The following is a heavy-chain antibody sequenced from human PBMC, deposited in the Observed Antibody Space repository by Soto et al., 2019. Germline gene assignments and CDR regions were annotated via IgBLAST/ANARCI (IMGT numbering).Heavy chain of an antibody. V-gene: IGHV3-74*01. J-gene: IGHJ4*02. CDR2: ISTDGSVT. Sequence: GGSLRLSCAASGLIFSNYMMDWVRQAPGKGLVWVSRISTDGSVTDYADSVKGRFTVSRDNAKNTLYLQMNSLRAEDTAVYYCARDTDGLHYWGQGTLVTVSS. CDR1: GLIFSNYM. CDR3: ARDTDGLHY.